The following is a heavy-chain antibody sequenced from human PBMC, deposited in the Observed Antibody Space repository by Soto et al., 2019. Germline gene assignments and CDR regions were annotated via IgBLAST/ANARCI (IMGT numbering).Heavy chain of an antibody. V-gene: IGHV4-59*01. CDR2: FFYNGST. CDR3: ARDRYMDV. Sequence: QVQLQESGPGLVKPSETLSLTCTVSGGSISHYFWSWIRQPPGKGLEWIGYFFYNGSTNYNPSLKSRVTISADTSKSQFSLTLSSVTAADTAVYYCARDRYMDVWGKGTTVNVSS. J-gene: IGHJ6*03. CDR1: GGSISHYF.